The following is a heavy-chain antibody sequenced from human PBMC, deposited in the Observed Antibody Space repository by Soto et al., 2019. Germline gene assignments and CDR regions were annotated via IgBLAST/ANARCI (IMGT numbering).Heavy chain of an antibody. CDR3: ARLSWIPL. CDR2: SYYSGST. J-gene: IGHJ4*02. V-gene: IGHV4-30-4*01. D-gene: IGHD5-18*01. CDR1: GGSISSGDNY. Sequence: PSETLSLTCTVSGGSISSGDNYWSWIRQPPGQGLEWIGSSYYSGSTYYDPSLQSRVTISVDTSKNQFSLRLSSVTAADTAVYYCARLSWIPLWGQGTLVTVSS.